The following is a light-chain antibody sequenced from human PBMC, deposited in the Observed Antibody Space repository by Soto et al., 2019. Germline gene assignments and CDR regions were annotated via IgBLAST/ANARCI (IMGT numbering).Light chain of an antibody. J-gene: IGKJ1*01. V-gene: IGKV3-20*01. CDR2: GAS. CDR1: QSVSSTA. Sequence: EIVLTQSPGTLSLSPGERATLSCRAGQSVSSTALAWYQQKPGQAPRLVIYGASSRPTGIPDRIRGSGSGTDFTLTISRLEPEDFAVYFCQHYGNSVWTFGQGTKVEVK. CDR3: QHYGNSVWT.